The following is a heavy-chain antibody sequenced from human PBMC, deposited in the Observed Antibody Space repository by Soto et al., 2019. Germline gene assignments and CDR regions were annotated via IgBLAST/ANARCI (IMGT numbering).Heavy chain of an antibody. D-gene: IGHD1-26*01. CDR2: VIPIFDTV. CDR1: GGTFSTYA. Sequence: QVQLVQSGAEVKKPGSSVKVSCKASGGTFSTYAISWVRQAPGQGLEWMGGVIPIFDTVNYAQRFQGRVTITADESTTTAYMVLSSLGSEDTAVYYCGGEVGATARAFEYWGQGTLVNVSS. V-gene: IGHV1-69*01. J-gene: IGHJ4*02. CDR3: GGEVGATARAFEY.